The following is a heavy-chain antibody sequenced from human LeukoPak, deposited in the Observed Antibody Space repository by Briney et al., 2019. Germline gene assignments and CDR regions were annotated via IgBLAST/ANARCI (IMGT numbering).Heavy chain of an antibody. CDR1: GGSMSNYY. Sequence: PSETLSLTCAVSGGSMSNYYWSWIRQPPGKGLEWLASIYYSGTPTYNPSLKGRATISVATSKNQFSLKVRSVTAADTAVYYCARGLAVTFLDYWGQGTLVTVSS. CDR2: IYYSGTP. D-gene: IGHD4-17*01. J-gene: IGHJ4*02. V-gene: IGHV4-59*01. CDR3: ARGLAVTFLDY.